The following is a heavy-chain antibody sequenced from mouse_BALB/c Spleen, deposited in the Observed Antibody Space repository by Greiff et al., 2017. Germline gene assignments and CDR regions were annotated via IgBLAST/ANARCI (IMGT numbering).Heavy chain of an antibody. V-gene: IGHV1-9*01. D-gene: IGHD1-2*01. CDR2: ILPGSGST. Sequence: QVQLQQSGAELMKPGASVKISCKATGYTFSSYWIEWVKQRPGHGLEWIGEILPGSGSTNYNEKFKGKATFTADTSSNTAYMQLSSLTSEDSAVYYCARRDSHYGYTYWGQGTLVTVSA. CDR1: GYTFSSYW. J-gene: IGHJ3*01. CDR3: ARRDSHYGYTY.